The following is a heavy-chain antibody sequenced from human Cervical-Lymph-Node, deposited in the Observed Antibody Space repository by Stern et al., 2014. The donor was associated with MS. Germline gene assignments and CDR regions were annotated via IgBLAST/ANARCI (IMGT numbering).Heavy chain of an antibody. Sequence: VQLLESGGGVVQPERSLRLSCAASGFSFSRYAMPWVRQAPGKGLEWVALIWYDGSKPYYADSVTGRFTISRDNFKNTLYLQMNSLRAEDTAVYYCASAYSSSHYYFDYWGQGTLVTVSS. D-gene: IGHD6-13*01. CDR3: ASAYSSSHYYFDY. V-gene: IGHV3-33*01. CDR2: IWYDGSKP. J-gene: IGHJ4*02. CDR1: GFSFSRYA.